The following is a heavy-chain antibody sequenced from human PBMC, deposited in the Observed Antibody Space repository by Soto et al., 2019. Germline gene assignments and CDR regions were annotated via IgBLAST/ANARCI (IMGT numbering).Heavy chain of an antibody. V-gene: IGHV1-69*12. D-gene: IGHD3-22*01. CDR1: GGTFTSYA. CDR2: IIPIFGTA. Sequence: QVQLVQSGAEVKKPGSSVKVSCKASGGTFTSYAISWVRQAPGQGLVWMGGIIPIFGTADYAQKFQGRVTITADDAPSTAYMEPSSLRLEDTPVYYCATPGLTICYYIGMGALGQGTMVSVS. CDR3: ATPGLTICYYIGMGA. J-gene: IGHJ6*02.